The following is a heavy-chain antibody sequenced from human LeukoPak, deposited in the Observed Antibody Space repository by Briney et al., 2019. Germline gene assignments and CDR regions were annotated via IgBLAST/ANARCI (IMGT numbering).Heavy chain of an antibody. CDR1: GFTFNNFA. Sequence: PGGSLRLSCAASGFTFNNFAMTWVRQAPGKGLEWVSTINGSTYYADSVKGRFTISRDNSKNTLYLQMNSLRAEDTAVYYCAKYDDGNDRWGQGTLVTVSS. CDR2: INGST. V-gene: IGHV3-23*01. D-gene: IGHD1-1*01. CDR3: AKYDDGNDR. J-gene: IGHJ4*02.